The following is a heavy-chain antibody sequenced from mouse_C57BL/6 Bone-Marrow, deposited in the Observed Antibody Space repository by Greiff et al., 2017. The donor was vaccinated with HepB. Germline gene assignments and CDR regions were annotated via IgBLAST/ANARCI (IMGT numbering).Heavy chain of an antibody. J-gene: IGHJ1*03. CDR2: IHPNSGST. CDR3: ARPVPWYFDV. CDR1: GYTFTSYW. V-gene: IGHV1-64*01. Sequence: QVHVKQPGAELVKPGASVKLSCKASGYTFTSYWMHWVKQRPGQGLEWIGMIHPNSGSTNYNEKFKSKATLTVDKSSSTAYMQLSSLTSEDSAVYYCARPVPWYFDVWGTGTTVTVSS.